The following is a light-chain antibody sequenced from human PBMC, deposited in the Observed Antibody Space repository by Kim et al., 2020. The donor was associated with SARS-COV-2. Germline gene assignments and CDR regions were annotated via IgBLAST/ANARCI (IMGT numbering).Light chain of an antibody. CDR3: QSYNDNDWV. CDR1: SGSIASDF. CDR2: EDH. J-gene: IGLJ3*02. Sequence: NFMLTQSHSVSESPGKTVIISCTRSSGSIASDFVQWFQQRPGSSPTTVIYEDHKRPSGVPDRFSGSVDTSSNSASLTISGLRAEDEADDYCQSYNDNDWVFGGGTQLTVL. V-gene: IGLV6-57*01.